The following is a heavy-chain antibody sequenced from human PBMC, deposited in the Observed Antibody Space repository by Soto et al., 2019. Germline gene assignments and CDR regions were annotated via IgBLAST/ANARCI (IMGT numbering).Heavy chain of an antibody. CDR3: ARGGGISIVGYSYFDN. J-gene: IGHJ4*02. Sequence: QVQLVESGGGLVKPGGSLRLSCEASGFTFSDYYMNWIRQAPGKGLEWISYISGSGSNIYYADSVKGRFTISRDNAKNSLSLQMNSLRVEDTAVYYCARGGGISIVGYSYFDNWGQGTLVTVSS. D-gene: IGHD3-3*02. CDR1: GFTFSDYY. CDR2: ISGSGSNI. V-gene: IGHV3-11*01.